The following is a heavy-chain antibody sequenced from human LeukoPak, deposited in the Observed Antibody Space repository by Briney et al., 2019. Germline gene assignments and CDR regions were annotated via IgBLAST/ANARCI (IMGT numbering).Heavy chain of an antibody. Sequence: SETLSLTCTVSGGSISSYYWSWIRQPPGKGPEWIGYIYYSGSTNYNPSLKSRVTISVDTSKNQFSLKLSSVTAADTAVYYCARLRWYFDYWGQGTLVTVSS. V-gene: IGHV4-59*08. CDR1: GGSISSYY. CDR3: ARLRWYFDY. D-gene: IGHD4-23*01. CDR2: IYYSGST. J-gene: IGHJ4*02.